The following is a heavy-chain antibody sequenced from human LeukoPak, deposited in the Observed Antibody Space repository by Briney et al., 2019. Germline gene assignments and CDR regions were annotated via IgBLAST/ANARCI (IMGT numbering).Heavy chain of an antibody. J-gene: IGHJ6*03. CDR2: IVGSGSII. Sequence: TGGSLRLSCAPSGFTFSDYYMNWIRQAPGKGLEWVSYIVGSGSIISYADSVKGRFTISRDNAKNSLYLQMNSLRAEDTAVYYCARSMVYGYYMDVWGKGTTVTVSS. CDR1: GFTFSDYY. V-gene: IGHV3-11*01. CDR3: ARSMVYGYYMDV. D-gene: IGHD2-8*01.